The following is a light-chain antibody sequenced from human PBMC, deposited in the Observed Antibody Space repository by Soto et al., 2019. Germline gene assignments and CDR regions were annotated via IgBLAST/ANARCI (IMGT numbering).Light chain of an antibody. CDR3: SSYTSSSLYV. J-gene: IGLJ1*01. Sequence: QSVLTQPASASGSPGQSITISCTGTSSDVGGYSYVSWYQQLPGKAPKLMIYDVSDRPSGVSNRFSGSKSGNTASLTISGLQAEDEADYYCSSYTSSSLYVFGTGTKVTVL. CDR1: SSDVGGYSY. V-gene: IGLV2-14*01. CDR2: DVS.